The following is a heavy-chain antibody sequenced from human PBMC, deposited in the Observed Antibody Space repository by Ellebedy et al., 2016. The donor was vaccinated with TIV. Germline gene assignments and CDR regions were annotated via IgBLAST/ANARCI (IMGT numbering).Heavy chain of an antibody. J-gene: IGHJ4*02. CDR1: GGSFCGYH. Sequence: MPSETLSLTCAVYGGSFCGYHWGWIRQPTGMGLEWIGEINHRGSANYNPSLKSRVTISLDPFKTQFSMKLTFLSAAETAVFYCARGLKLDDVVVVAGFDCWGQGTPVTVSS. V-gene: IGHV4-34*01. CDR3: ARGLKLDDVVVVAGFDC. CDR2: INHRGSA. D-gene: IGHD2-15*01.